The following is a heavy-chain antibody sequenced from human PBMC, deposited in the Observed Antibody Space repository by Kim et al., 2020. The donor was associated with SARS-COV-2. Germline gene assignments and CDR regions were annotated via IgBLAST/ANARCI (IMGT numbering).Heavy chain of an antibody. Sequence: ASVKVSCKASGYTFTSYYMHWVRQAPGQGLEWMGIINPSGGSTSYAQKFQGRVTMTRDTSTSTVYMEMRSLRSEDTAVYYCARNRVKYYYGSGSGDYWGQGTLVTVSP. D-gene: IGHD3-10*01. CDR2: INPSGGST. CDR1: GYTFTSYY. CDR3: ARNRVKYYYGSGSGDY. V-gene: IGHV1-46*01. J-gene: IGHJ4*02.